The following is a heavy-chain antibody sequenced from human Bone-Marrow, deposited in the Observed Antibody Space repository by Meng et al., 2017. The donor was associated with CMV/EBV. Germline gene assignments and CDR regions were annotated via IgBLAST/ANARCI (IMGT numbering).Heavy chain of an antibody. V-gene: IGHV4-39*07. Sequence: SETLSLTCNVSGGSISRSTYFWGWIRQPPGKGLEWIGSIYYSGSTQYNPSLKSRLSISVDTSKNQFSLKLSSVTAADTAVYFCAREQGIVGATRNYFYYGMDVWGQGTTVTVSS. CDR1: GGSISRSTYF. CDR2: IYYSGST. CDR3: AREQGIVGATRNYFYYGMDV. D-gene: IGHD1-26*01. J-gene: IGHJ6*02.